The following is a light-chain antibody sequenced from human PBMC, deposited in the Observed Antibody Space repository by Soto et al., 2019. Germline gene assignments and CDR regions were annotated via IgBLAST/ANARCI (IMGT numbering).Light chain of an antibody. CDR2: DTS. CDR1: QSISTD. Sequence: EIVLTQSPGTLSLSPGETATLSCRASQSISTDLVWYQQKLGQAPRLLIYDTSNRAPGIPARFSGSGSGTDFTLTISSLEPEDFAIYYCQQRSNWPPLTFGQGTRLEIK. CDR3: QQRSNWPPLT. V-gene: IGKV3-11*01. J-gene: IGKJ5*01.